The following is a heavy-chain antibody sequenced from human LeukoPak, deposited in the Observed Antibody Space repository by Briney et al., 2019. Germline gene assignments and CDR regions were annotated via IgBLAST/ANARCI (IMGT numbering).Heavy chain of an antibody. D-gene: IGHD6-13*01. J-gene: IGHJ4*02. V-gene: IGHV3-33*06. CDR1: GFTFSNYG. Sequence: GGSLRLSCAASGFTFSNYGMHWVRQAPGKGLEWVADIWYDGTNKYYADSVKGRFTISRDNSRKTLYLQMNGLRAEDTALYYCAKDSGIAVAGTDYWGQGTLVTVSP. CDR3: AKDSGIAVAGTDY. CDR2: IWYDGTNK.